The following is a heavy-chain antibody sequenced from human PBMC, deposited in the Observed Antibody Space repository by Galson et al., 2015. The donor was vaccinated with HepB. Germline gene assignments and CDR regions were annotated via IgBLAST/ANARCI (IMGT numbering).Heavy chain of an antibody. V-gene: IGHV1-8*01. Sequence: QSGAEVKKPGESLKISCKASGYPFDSYEIYWVRQAPGQGLQWLGWIHPKTGDTTYVRDFKDRLTLTRDLSLRTAYLELRSLGSEDTAVYFCARNFSTIGGDSPSYYGLDVWGQGTTVTVSS. CDR3: ARNFSTIGGDSPSYYGLDV. CDR2: IHPKTGDT. J-gene: IGHJ6*02. D-gene: IGHD2-21*01. CDR1: GYPFDSYE.